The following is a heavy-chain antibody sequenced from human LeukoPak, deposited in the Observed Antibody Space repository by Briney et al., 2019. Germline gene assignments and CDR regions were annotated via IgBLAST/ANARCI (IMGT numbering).Heavy chain of an antibody. CDR3: ASCRGYSGPWDAFDI. CDR2: MNPNSGNT. Sequence: GASVKVSCKASGYTFTSYDINWVRQATGQGLEWMGWMNPNSGNTGYAQKFQGRVTMTRNTSISTAYMELSSLRSEDTAVYYCASCRGYSGPWDAFDIWGQGSMVTVSS. CDR1: GYTFTSYD. J-gene: IGHJ3*02. V-gene: IGHV1-8*01. D-gene: IGHD5-12*01.